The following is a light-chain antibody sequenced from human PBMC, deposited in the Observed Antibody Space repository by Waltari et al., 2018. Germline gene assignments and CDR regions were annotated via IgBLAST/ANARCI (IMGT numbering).Light chain of an antibody. CDR2: GAS. CDR3: QQYGRSPPT. CDR1: QSVSNNY. V-gene: IGKV3-20*01. J-gene: IGKJ2*01. Sequence: EIVLTQSPGTLSLSPWERATLSCWASQSVSNNYLAWYQQKPGQAPRLLIFGASSRATGIPDRFSGSGSGTDFTLTISRLEPEDFAVYSCQQYGRSPPTFGQGTKLEIK.